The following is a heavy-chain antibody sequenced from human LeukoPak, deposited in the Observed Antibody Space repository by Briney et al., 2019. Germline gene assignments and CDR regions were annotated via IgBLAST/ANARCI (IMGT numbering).Heavy chain of an antibody. Sequence: GGSLRLSCAASGFAFSRHGIHWVRQAPGKGLEWVAFIPYDGSNKFYADSVKGRFTISRDNSKNTLYLQMNSLRAEDTAVYYCAKPDSSAPYYFDYWGQGTLVTVSS. CDR1: GFAFSRHG. V-gene: IGHV3-30*02. CDR3: AKPDSSAPYYFDY. CDR2: IPYDGSNK. J-gene: IGHJ4*02. D-gene: IGHD3-3*01.